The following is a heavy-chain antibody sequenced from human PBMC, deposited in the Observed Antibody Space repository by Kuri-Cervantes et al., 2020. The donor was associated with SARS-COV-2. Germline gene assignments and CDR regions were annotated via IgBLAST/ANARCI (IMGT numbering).Heavy chain of an antibody. V-gene: IGHV3-30-3*01. D-gene: IGHD4-17*01. J-gene: IGHJ6*02. CDR1: GFTFSSYA. CDR2: ISYDGSNK. Sequence: GESLKISCAASGFTFSSYAMHWVRQAPGKGLEWVAVISYDGSNKYYADSVKGRFTISRDNAKNSLYLQMNSLRAEDTAVYYCARDPRGPSYGAALDYYYGMDVWGQGTTVTVSS. CDR3: ARDPRGPSYGAALDYYYGMDV.